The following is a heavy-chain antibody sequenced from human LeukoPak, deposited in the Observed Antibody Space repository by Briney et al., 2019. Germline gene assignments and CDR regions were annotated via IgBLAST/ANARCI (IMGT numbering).Heavy chain of an antibody. CDR2: ISAYNGNT. V-gene: IGHV1-18*01. D-gene: IGHD6-19*01. J-gene: IGHJ4*02. Sequence: ASVKVSCKASGYTFTSYGISWVRQAPGQGLEWMGWISAYNGNTNYAQKLQGRVTMTTDTSTSTAYMEPRSLRSDDTAVYYCARVVAVAGTALFDYWGQGTLVTVSS. CDR1: GYTFTSYG. CDR3: ARVVAVAGTALFDY.